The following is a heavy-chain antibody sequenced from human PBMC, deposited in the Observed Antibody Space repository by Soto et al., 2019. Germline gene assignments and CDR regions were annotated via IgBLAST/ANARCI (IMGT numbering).Heavy chain of an antibody. J-gene: IGHJ6*03. D-gene: IGHD2-2*01. Sequence: ASVKVSCKASGYTFTSYGISWVRQAPGQGLEWMGWISAYNGNTNYAQKLQGRVTMTTDTSTSTAYMELRSLRSDDTAVYYCARGLPVVPAAYYYYMDVWGKGTTVIVSS. CDR2: ISAYNGNT. CDR3: ARGLPVVPAAYYYYMDV. CDR1: GYTFTSYG. V-gene: IGHV1-18*01.